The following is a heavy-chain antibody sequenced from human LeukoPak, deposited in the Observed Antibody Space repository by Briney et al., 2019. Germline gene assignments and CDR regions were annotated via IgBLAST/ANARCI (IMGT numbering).Heavy chain of an antibody. J-gene: IGHJ4*02. D-gene: IGHD6-13*01. CDR3: ASDRYRESSSWFLDY. V-gene: IGHV3-23*01. Sequence: GGSLRLPCAASGFTFSSYAMSWVRQAPGKGLEWVSGISGTGGTTYYADSVKGRFTISRDNSKNTLYLQMDSLRAEDTAIYYCASDRYRESSSWFLDYWGQGTLVTVSS. CDR2: ISGTGGTT. CDR1: GFTFSSYA.